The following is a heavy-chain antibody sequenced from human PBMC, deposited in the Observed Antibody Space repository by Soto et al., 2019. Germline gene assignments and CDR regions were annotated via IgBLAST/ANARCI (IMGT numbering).Heavy chain of an antibody. V-gene: IGHV3-23*01. Sequence: PGGSLRLSCAASGFTFTTAWINWVRQAPGKGLEWVSAISGSGGSTYYADSVKGRFTISRDNSKNTLYLQMNSLRAEDTAVYYCAKIAAAGSYFQHWGQGTLVTSPQ. CDR2: ISGSGGST. CDR3: AKIAAAGSYFQH. CDR1: GFTFTTAW. J-gene: IGHJ1*01. D-gene: IGHD6-13*01.